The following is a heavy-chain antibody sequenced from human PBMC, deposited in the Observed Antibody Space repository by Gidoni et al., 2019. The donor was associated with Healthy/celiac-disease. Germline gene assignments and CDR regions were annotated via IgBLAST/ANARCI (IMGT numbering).Heavy chain of an antibody. CDR2: IYYSGST. Sequence: QLQLQESGPGLVKPSETLSLPCTVSGGSISSSSYYWGWIRQPPGKGLEWIGSIYYSGSTYYNPSLKSRVTISVDTSKNQFSLKLSSVTAADTAVYYCASQRITIFGVVTPDFDYWGQGTLVTVSS. V-gene: IGHV4-39*01. CDR3: ASQRITIFGVVTPDFDY. J-gene: IGHJ4*02. CDR1: GGSISSSSYY. D-gene: IGHD3-3*01.